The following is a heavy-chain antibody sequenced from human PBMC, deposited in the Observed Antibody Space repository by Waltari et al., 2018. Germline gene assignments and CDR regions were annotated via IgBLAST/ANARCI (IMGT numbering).Heavy chain of an antibody. CDR3: TRDTIPGHYDSWNGHRGQDK. Sequence: QVHLVQSGPEVLEPGASVKVSCKTSGYTFNDYFIHWVRQAPGQGLEWLGRVNPNCGGVNYAQKFQGRVTMTSDSSIRTAFMEMSGLRSDDTAFYFCTRDTIPGHYDSWNGHRGQDKWGQGTLVTVSS. CDR1: GYTFNDYF. D-gene: IGHD1-20*01. CDR2: VNPNCGGV. V-gene: IGHV1-2*06. J-gene: IGHJ4*02.